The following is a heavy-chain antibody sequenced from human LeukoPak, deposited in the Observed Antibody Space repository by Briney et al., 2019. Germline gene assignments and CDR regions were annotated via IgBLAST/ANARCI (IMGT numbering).Heavy chain of an antibody. CDR3: AKEGYCSSTSCYSYYYYGMDV. V-gene: IGHV3-23*01. CDR1: GFTFSSYA. D-gene: IGHD2-2*02. Sequence: GGSLRLSCAASGFTFSSYAMSWVRQAPGKGLEWVSAISGSGGSTHYADTVKGRFTISRDNSKNTLYLQMNSLRAEDTAVYYCAKEGYCSSTSCYSYYYYGMDVWGQGTTVTVSS. J-gene: IGHJ6*02. CDR2: ISGSGGST.